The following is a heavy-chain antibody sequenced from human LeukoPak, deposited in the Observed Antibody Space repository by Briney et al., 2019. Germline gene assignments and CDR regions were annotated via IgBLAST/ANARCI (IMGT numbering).Heavy chain of an antibody. V-gene: IGHV1-2*06. Sequence: GASVKVSCMASGHTFTSYSMHWVRQAPGQGLEWMGRINPNSGGTNYAQKFQGRVTMTRDTSISTAYMELSSLRSDDTAVYYCARDRLAAGGSGAWGQGTLVTVSS. J-gene: IGHJ5*02. CDR1: GHTFTSYS. CDR2: INPNSGGT. D-gene: IGHD6-13*01. CDR3: ARDRLAAGGSGA.